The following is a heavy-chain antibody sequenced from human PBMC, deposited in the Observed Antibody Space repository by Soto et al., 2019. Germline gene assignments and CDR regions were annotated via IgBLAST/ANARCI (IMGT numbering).Heavy chain of an antibody. Sequence: QVQLQESGPGLVKPSQTLSLTCTVSGGSISSGGYYWSWIRQHPGKGLEWIGYIYYSGSTYYNPSLKCRVTISVDTSKNQFSLKLSSVTAADTAVYYCARTTLRWSRGMAFDIWGQGTMVTVSS. CDR3: ARTTLRWSRGMAFDI. CDR1: GGSISSGGYY. D-gene: IGHD3-10*01. V-gene: IGHV4-31*03. J-gene: IGHJ3*02. CDR2: IYYSGST.